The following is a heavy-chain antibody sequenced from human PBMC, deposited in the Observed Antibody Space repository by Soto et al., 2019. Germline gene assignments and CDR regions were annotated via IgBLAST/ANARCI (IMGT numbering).Heavy chain of an antibody. V-gene: IGHV4-30-4*01. CDR1: GGSISSGDYY. D-gene: IGHD2-2*03. Sequence: QVQPQESGPGLVKPSQTLSLTCTVSGGSISSGDYYWSWIRQPPGKGLEWIGYIYYSGSTYYNPSLKSRVTISVDTSKNQFSLKLSSVTAADTAVYYCARHGYCSSTSCYAGGGWFDPWGQGTLVTVSS. J-gene: IGHJ5*02. CDR2: IYYSGST. CDR3: ARHGYCSSTSCYAGGGWFDP.